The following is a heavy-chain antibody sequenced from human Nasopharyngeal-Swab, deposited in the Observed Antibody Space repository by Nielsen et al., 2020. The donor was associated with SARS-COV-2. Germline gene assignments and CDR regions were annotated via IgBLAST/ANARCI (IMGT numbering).Heavy chain of an antibody. V-gene: IGHV3-30*02. Sequence: GESLKISCAASGFTFSSYGMHWVRQAPGKGLEWVAFIRYDGFNQHYADSVKGRFTISRDSSKNTLYLQMDSLRAEDTAVYYCARELYSSSSGIGYNWFDPWGQGTLVTVSS. CDR2: IRYDGFNQ. J-gene: IGHJ5*02. CDR3: ARELYSSSSGIGYNWFDP. D-gene: IGHD6-6*01. CDR1: GFTFSSYG.